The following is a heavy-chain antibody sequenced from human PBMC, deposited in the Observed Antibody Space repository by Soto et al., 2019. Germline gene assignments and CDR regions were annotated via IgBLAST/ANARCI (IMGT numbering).Heavy chain of an antibody. D-gene: IGHD3-10*01. J-gene: IGHJ6*02. CDR1: GYTLTELS. CDR3: ATGPGVLTYYYSYGMDV. V-gene: IGHV1-24*01. CDR2: FDPEDGET. Sequence: ASVKVSCKVSGYTLTELSMHWVRQAPGKGLEWMGSFDPEDGETIYAQKFQGRVTMTEDTATDTAYMELSRLRSEDTAVYYCATGPGVLTYYYSYGMDVWGQGTTVTVSS.